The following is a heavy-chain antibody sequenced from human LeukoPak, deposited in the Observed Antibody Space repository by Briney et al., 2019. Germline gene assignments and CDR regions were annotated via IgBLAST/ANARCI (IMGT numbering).Heavy chain of an antibody. CDR3: AADRYYDFWSGYYNWFDP. Sequence: ASVKVSCKASGYTFTSYAMHWVRQAPGQRLEWMGWSNAGNGNTKYSQEFQGRVTITRDMSTSTAYMKLSSLRSEDTAVYYCAADRYYDFWSGYYNWFDPWGQGTLVTVSS. CDR2: SNAGNGNT. J-gene: IGHJ5*02. D-gene: IGHD3-3*01. V-gene: IGHV1-3*02. CDR1: GYTFTSYA.